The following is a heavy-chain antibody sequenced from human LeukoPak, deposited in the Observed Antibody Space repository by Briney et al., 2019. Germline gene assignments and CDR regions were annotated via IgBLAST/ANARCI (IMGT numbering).Heavy chain of an antibody. D-gene: IGHD3-10*01. CDR2: ISSNGGST. V-gene: IGHV3-64*01. Sequence: GGSLRLSCAASGFIFSNYAMHWVRQAPGKGLEYVSAISSNGGSTFYGHSVKDRFTISRDNSKNTLYLQMGSLRAEDMAVYYCARENTRFGQLYLDYWGQGTLVTVSS. J-gene: IGHJ4*02. CDR3: ARENTRFGQLYLDY. CDR1: GFIFSNYA.